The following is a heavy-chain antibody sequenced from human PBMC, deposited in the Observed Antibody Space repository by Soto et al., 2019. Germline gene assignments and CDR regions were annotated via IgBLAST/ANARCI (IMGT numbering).Heavy chain of an antibody. J-gene: IGHJ5*02. Sequence: TLSLTCTVSGGSISSSSYYWGWIRQPPGKGLEWIGSIYYSGSTYYNPSLKSRVTISVDTSKNQFSLKLSSVTAADTAVYYCARRGGDFWSGYYLYNWFDPWGQGTLVTVSS. CDR1: GGSISSSSYY. V-gene: IGHV4-39*01. CDR3: ARRGGDFWSGYYLYNWFDP. D-gene: IGHD3-3*01. CDR2: IYYSGST.